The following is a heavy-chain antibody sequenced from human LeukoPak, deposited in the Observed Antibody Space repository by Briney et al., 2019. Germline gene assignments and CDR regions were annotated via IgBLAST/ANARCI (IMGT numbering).Heavy chain of an antibody. D-gene: IGHD4-17*01. CDR3: ARGSHDYGDYYYYYYMDV. CDR1: VFAFSTYN. V-gene: IGHV3-21*01. Sequence: GGSLRLSCAASVFAFSTYNMNWIRQAPGKGLDWVSSITSSSRYTFYADSVKGRFTISRDNSKNTLYLQMNSLRAEDTAVYYCARGSHDYGDYYYYYYMDVWGKGTTVTISS. J-gene: IGHJ6*03. CDR2: ITSSSRYT.